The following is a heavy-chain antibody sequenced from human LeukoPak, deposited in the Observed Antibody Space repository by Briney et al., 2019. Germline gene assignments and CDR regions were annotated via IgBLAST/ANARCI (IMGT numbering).Heavy chain of an antibody. CDR2: IAESGST. J-gene: IGHJ5*02. V-gene: IGHV4-31*03. CDR3: ARVDYYPSGTYINWFDP. D-gene: IGHD3-10*01. Sequence: SQTLSLTCTVSGGSISSGGYYWSWIRQHPGKGLEWIGHIAESGSTYYSPSLKSRVTISVDTSKNQFSLKLSSVTAADTAVYYCARVDYYPSGTYINWFDPWGQGTQVTVSS. CDR1: GGSISSGGYY.